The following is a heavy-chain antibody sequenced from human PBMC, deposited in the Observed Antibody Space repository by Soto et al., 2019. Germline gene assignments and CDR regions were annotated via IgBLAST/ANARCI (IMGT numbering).Heavy chain of an antibody. CDR3: ARRWGPTFDF. CDR2: IFYSGST. CDR1: GGSISSYY. D-gene: IGHD1-26*01. J-gene: IGHJ4*02. Sequence: PSETLSLTCTVSGGSISSYYWSWIRQPPGKGLEWIGYIFYSGSTNYNPSLKSRVTISVDTSKNQFSLKLSSVTAADTAVYFCARRWGPTFDFWGQGTPVTVSS. V-gene: IGHV4-59*01.